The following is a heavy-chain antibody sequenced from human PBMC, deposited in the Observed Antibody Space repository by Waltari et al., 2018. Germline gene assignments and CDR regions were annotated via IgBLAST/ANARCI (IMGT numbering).Heavy chain of an antibody. Sequence: QVHLQQWGAGLLTHSETLSLTCAVSGASSTGSYWGCLRQSPGEGLEWFGEINYSGFTNYRSSLQDRVTMSVDSSKNQFSLRLTSVTAADTGVYYCARVYWFGRTYYFDSWGQGTLVTVSS. J-gene: IGHJ4*02. CDR1: GASSTGSY. D-gene: IGHD3-10*01. V-gene: IGHV4-34*01. CDR3: ARVYWFGRTYYFDS. CDR2: INYSGFT.